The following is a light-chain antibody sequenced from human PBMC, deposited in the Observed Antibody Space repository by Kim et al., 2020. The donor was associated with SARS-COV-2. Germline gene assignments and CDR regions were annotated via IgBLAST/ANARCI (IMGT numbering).Light chain of an antibody. CDR3: QQYYIYGT. CDR2: DAS. Sequence: DIQMTQSPSTLSASVGDRVTITCRASQSINRGLAWYQQRPGKAPELLIYDASNLAPGVPSRFSGSASGTEFTLTISSLQPDDSATYYCQQYYIYGTFGQGTKVDIK. V-gene: IGKV1-5*01. CDR1: QSINRG. J-gene: IGKJ1*01.